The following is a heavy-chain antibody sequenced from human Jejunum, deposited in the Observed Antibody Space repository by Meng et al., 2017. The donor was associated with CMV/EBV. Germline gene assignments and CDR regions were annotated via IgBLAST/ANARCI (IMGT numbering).Heavy chain of an antibody. V-gene: IGHV3-48*03. CDR2: ISSSGSSI. D-gene: IGHD6-19*01. Sequence: SGFTFSAYDMHWVRQAPGKGLEWVSYISSSGSSIYYADSVKGRFTISRDNAKNSLYLQMNSLRAEDTAVYYCAREDSSGWVFDYWGQGTLVTVSS. CDR1: GFTFSAYD. CDR3: AREDSSGWVFDY. J-gene: IGHJ4*02.